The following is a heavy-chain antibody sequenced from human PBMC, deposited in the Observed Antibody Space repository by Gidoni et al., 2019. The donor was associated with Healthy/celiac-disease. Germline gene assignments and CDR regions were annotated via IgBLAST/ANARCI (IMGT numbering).Heavy chain of an antibody. CDR3: AGASGREGTVDTAMADY. J-gene: IGHJ4*02. CDR1: GYSFTSYW. CDR2: IYPGDSDT. Sequence: EVQLVQSGAEVKKPGESLKISCTGSGYSFTSYWIGWVRQMPGKGLEWMGIIYPGDSDTRYSPSFQGQVTISADKSISTAYLQWSSLKASDTAMYYCAGASGREGTVDTAMADYWGQGTLVTVSS. D-gene: IGHD5-18*01. V-gene: IGHV5-51*03.